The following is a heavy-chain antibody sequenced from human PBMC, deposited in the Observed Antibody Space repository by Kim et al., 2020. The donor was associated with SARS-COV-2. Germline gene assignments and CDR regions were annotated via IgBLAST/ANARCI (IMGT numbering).Heavy chain of an antibody. CDR3: ARHSGPYSSSWFDY. D-gene: IGHD6-13*01. CDR2: IYYSGST. CDR1: GGSISSSSFY. J-gene: IGHJ4*02. Sequence: SETLSLTCTVSGGSISSSSFYWGWIRQPPGKGLEWIGSIYYSGSTYYNPSLKSRVSMPVDTPKNQFSLKLRSVTAADTAVYYCARHSGPYSSSWFDYWGQGTLVTVSS. V-gene: IGHV4-39*01.